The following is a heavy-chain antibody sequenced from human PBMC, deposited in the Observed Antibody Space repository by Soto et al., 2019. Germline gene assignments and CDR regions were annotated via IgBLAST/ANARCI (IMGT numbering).Heavy chain of an antibody. CDR2: VNPNSGGT. CDR1: GYTFTGYY. D-gene: IGHD6-19*01. CDR3: VTSRVSIAVAGETEYYFDY. J-gene: IGHJ4*02. Sequence: ASVKVSCKASGYTFTGYYIHWVRQAPGQGLEWMGWVNPNSGGTNYAQKFQGWVTMTRDTSISTAYMELSRLRSDDTAVYYCVTSRVSIAVAGETEYYFDYWGQGXLVTVYS. V-gene: IGHV1-2*04.